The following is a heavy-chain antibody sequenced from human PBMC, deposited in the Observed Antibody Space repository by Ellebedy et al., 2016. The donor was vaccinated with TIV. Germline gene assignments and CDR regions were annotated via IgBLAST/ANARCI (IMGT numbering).Heavy chain of an antibody. V-gene: IGHV3-23*01. J-gene: IGHJ4*02. CDR2: TSGSGGRT. Sequence: PGGSLRLSCAASGCTFSRYPISWVRQAQGKGLEWVAGTSGSGGRTFYADAVKGRFTISRDNSKDTVYLQMNSLRAEDTAVYYSARVESRLLFYGDYRKLDYWGQGTLVTVSS. CDR3: ARVESRLLFYGDYRKLDY. CDR1: GCTFSRYP. D-gene: IGHD4-17*01.